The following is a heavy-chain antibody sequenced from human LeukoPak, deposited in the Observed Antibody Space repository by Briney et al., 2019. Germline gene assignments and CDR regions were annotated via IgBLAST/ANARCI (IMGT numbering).Heavy chain of an antibody. CDR2: IWYDGSNK. Sequence: GRSPRLSCAASGFTFSSYGMHWVRQAPGKGLEWVAVIWYDGSNKYYADSVKGRFTISRDNSKNTLYLQMNSLRAEDTAVYYCARGDIRAAADNEFDYWGQGTLVTVSS. V-gene: IGHV3-33*01. CDR3: ARGDIRAAADNEFDY. D-gene: IGHD6-13*01. CDR1: GFTFSSYG. J-gene: IGHJ4*02.